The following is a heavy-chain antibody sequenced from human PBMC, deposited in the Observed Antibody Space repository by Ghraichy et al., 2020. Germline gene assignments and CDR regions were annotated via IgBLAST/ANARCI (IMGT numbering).Heavy chain of an antibody. J-gene: IGHJ4*02. CDR3: AREATYSSSATYFDY. CDR2: ISFDGSTK. CDR1: GFTFINYA. V-gene: IGHV3-30-3*01. D-gene: IGHD6-6*01. Sequence: GSLRLSCAASGFTFINYALHWVRQAPGKGLEWVAFISFDGSTKYYADSMKGRFTISRDNSKSTVYMQMNSLGTEDTAVYYCAREATYSSSATYFDYWGQGTLVTVSS.